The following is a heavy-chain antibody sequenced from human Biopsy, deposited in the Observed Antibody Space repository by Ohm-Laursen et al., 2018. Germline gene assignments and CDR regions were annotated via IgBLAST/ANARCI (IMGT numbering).Heavy chain of an antibody. J-gene: IGHJ4*02. V-gene: IGHV3-7*01. CDR1: GFSFGDHY. Sequence: GSLRLSCTASGFSFGDHYLDWVRQAPGKGLEWVANINQDGSEKYYVDSVKGRFTISRDNAKDSLDLQMSSLRVEDTALYYCASAHQYCSATTCNGGSDFWGQGTLVTVSS. CDR2: INQDGSEK. CDR3: ASAHQYCSATTCNGGSDF. D-gene: IGHD2-15*01.